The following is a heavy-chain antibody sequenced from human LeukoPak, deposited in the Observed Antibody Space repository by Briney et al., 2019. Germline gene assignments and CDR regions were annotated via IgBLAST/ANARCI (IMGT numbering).Heavy chain of an antibody. CDR1: GASLYSASYY. V-gene: IGHV4-61*02. Sequence: SETLSLTCAVSGASLYSASYYWTWIPQPAGEGLEWIGRIYTSGRTAYNPSPKSRLTISLDTSTNQFSLKLTSVTAADTAVYYCAGAAYYYDSRNYPYFDYWGQGILVTVSS. J-gene: IGHJ4*02. D-gene: IGHD3-22*01. CDR2: IYTSGRT. CDR3: AGAAYYYDSRNYPYFDY.